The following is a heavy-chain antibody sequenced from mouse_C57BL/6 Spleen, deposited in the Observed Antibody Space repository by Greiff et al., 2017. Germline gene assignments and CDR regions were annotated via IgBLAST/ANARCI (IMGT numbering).Heavy chain of an antibody. Sequence: QVQLQQPGAELVMPGASVKLSCKASGYTFTSYWMHWVKQRPGQGLEWIGEIDPSDSYTNYNQKFKGKSTLTVDKSSCTAYMQLSSLTSGDSAVYYCARYRIGGTYFDYWGQGTTLTVSS. CDR1: GYTFTSYW. J-gene: IGHJ2*01. CDR3: ARYRIGGTYFDY. V-gene: IGHV1-69*01. D-gene: IGHD4-1*01. CDR2: IDPSDSYT.